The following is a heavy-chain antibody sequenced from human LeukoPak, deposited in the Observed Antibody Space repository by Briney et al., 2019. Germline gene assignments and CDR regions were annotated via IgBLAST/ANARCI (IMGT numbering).Heavy chain of an antibody. J-gene: IGHJ4*02. CDR2: INWNGGST. CDR3: AKIAKRYSSGWYYFDY. D-gene: IGHD6-19*01. CDR1: GFTFDDYG. V-gene: IGHV3-20*04. Sequence: GGSLRLSCAASGFTFDDYGMSWVRHAPGKGLEWGSGINWNGGSTGYADSVKGRFTISRDNAKNSLYLQMNSLRAEDTALYYCAKIAKRYSSGWYYFDYWGQGTLVTVSS.